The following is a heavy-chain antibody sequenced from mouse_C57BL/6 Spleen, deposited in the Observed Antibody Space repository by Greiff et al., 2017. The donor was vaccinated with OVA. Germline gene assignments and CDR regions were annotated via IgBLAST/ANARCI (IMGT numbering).Heavy chain of an antibody. V-gene: IGHV5-4*01. CDR2: ISDGGSYT. CDR1: GFTFSSYA. J-gene: IGHJ3*01. D-gene: IGHD2-4*01. Sequence: EVQVVESGGGLVKPGGSLKLSCAASGFTFSSYAMSWVRQTPEKRLEWVATISDGGSYTYYPDNVKGRFTISRDNAKNNLYLQMSHLKSEDTAMYYCARDDGFYYDYSWFAYWGQGTLVTVSA. CDR3: ARDDGFYYDYSWFAY.